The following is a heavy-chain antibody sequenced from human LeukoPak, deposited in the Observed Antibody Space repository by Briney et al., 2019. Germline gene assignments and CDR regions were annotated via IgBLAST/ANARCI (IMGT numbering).Heavy chain of an antibody. CDR1: GFTFSRFG. Sequence: PGGFLRLSCVTSGFTFSRFGMTWVRQPPGKGLEWVASFDGNADGTYYANSVKGRCTISRDNSKNTLYLQMNSLRAEDTAIYYCAKPRIICLGWAQFDYWGQGSLVTVSS. CDR3: AKPRIICLGWAQFDY. CDR2: FDGNADGT. D-gene: IGHD2-15*01. V-gene: IGHV3-23*01. J-gene: IGHJ4*02.